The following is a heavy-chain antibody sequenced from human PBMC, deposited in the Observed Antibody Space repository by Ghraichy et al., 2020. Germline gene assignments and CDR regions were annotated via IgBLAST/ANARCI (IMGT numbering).Heavy chain of an antibody. CDR3: AQDPWFYFDSSGSGFAH. CDR1: GFTFSDSA. J-gene: IGHJ4*02. V-gene: IGHV3-23*01. CDR2: ISGSGVNV. D-gene: IGHD3-22*01. Sequence: GGSLRLSCVGSGFTFSDSAMSWFRQAPGKGLEWVSAISGSGVNVYYVDSVKGRFTISRDNSKNVVHLQMNRLRIEDTAVYYCAQDPWFYFDSSGSGFAHWRQGTQITVSS.